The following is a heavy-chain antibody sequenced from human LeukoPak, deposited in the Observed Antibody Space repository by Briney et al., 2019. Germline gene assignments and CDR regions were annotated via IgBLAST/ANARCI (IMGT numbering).Heavy chain of an antibody. CDR1: GFTFSSDS. CDR2: ISSSGNTK. J-gene: IGHJ4*02. Sequence: HAGGSLRLSCAGSGFTFSSDSMNWVRQAPGKGLEWVSYISSSGNTKHYVDSVKGRFTISRDNAKNSVYLQVNSLRNEDTAVYYCARDLTSVPTRWGQGTLVTVSS. D-gene: IGHD4-17*01. CDR3: ARDLTSVPTR. V-gene: IGHV3-48*02.